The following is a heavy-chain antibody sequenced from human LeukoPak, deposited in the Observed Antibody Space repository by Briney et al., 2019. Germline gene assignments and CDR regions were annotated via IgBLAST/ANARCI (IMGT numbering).Heavy chain of an antibody. CDR1: GGSFSGYY. D-gene: IGHD3-9*01. V-gene: IGHV4-34*01. J-gene: IGHJ6*02. CDR2: INHSGST. Sequence: SETLSLTCAVYGGSFSGYYWSWIRQPPGKGLEWIGEINHSGSTNYNPSLKSRVTISVDTSKNQFSLKLSSVTAADTAVYYCARSGYFVYYGMDVWGQGTTVTASS. CDR3: ARSGYFVYYGMDV.